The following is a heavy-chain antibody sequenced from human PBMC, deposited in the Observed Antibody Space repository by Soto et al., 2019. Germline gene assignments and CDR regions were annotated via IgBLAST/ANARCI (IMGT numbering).Heavy chain of an antibody. V-gene: IGHV1-69*02. CDR3: ARARFPDAFDI. CDR2: IIPILGIA. J-gene: IGHJ3*02. Sequence: GAAVKVSCKASGGTFSSYTISWVRQAPGQGLEWMGRIIPILGIANYAQKFQGRVTITADKSTSTAYMELSSLRSEDTAVYYCARARFPDAFDIWGQGTMVTVS. CDR1: GGTFSSYT.